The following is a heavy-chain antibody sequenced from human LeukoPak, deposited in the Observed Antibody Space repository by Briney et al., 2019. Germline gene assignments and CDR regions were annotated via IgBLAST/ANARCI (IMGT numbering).Heavy chain of an antibody. CDR2: IYTSGST. D-gene: IGHD3-22*01. CDR1: GGSISSYY. CDR3: ARFSMYYDSSAHYLDY. V-gene: IGHV4-4*07. Sequence: PSETLSLTCTVSGGSISSYYWSWIRQPAGKGLEWIGRIYTSGSTNYNPSLKSRVTMSVDTSKNQFSLKLSSVTAADTAVYFCARFSMYYDSSAHYLDYWGQGILVTVSS. J-gene: IGHJ4*02.